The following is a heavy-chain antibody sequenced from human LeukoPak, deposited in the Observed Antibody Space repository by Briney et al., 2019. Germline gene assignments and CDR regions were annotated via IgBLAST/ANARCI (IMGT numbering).Heavy chain of an antibody. J-gene: IGHJ3*02. V-gene: IGHV3-48*03. CDR1: GFTFSAYD. CDR3: ARESSSTDTWRDAFDI. D-gene: IGHD2-2*01. CDR2: ISSSGKAI. Sequence: PGGSLRLSCAASGFTFSAYDMHWVRQAPGKGLEWVSYISSSGKAIHYADSVKGRFTISRDNARNSLYMQVSSLRDDDTAVYYCARESSSTDTWRDAFDIWGQGTMVIVSS.